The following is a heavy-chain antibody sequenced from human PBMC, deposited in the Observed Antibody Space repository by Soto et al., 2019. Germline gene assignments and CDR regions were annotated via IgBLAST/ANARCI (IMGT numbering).Heavy chain of an antibody. J-gene: IGHJ4*02. CDR3: AREVDCISTSCYLFVLDY. D-gene: IGHD2-2*01. Sequence: GGSLRLSCAASGFTFSTYAMSWVRQAPGKGLEWVSTISSSGGSTHYADSVKGRFTISRDNSKNTLYLQMNSLRAEDTAVYYCAREVDCISTSCYLFVLDYWGQGTLVTVSS. V-gene: IGHV3-23*01. CDR2: ISSSGGST. CDR1: GFTFSTYA.